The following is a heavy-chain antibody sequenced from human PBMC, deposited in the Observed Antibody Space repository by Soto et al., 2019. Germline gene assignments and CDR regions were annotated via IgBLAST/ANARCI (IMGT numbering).Heavy chain of an antibody. J-gene: IGHJ4*02. Sequence: QVQLVESGGGVVQPGRSLRLSCAASGFIFSSYGIHWVRQAPGKGLEWVAVISYDGRNKYYADPVKGRFTISRDNSKNTLYLQMNSLRAEDTAVYYCATDGKGTIAYWGQGTLVTVSS. CDR1: GFIFSSYG. CDR2: ISYDGRNK. V-gene: IGHV3-30*03. D-gene: IGHD1-1*01. CDR3: ATDGKGTIAY.